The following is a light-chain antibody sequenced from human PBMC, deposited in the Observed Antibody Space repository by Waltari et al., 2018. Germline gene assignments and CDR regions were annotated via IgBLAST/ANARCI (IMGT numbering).Light chain of an antibody. J-gene: IGKJ1*01. CDR1: QSVSSN. V-gene: IGKV3-15*01. CDR2: GAS. CDR3: QQYNNWPPWT. Sequence: PQFPATLSVSPGERATLSCRASQSVSSNLAWYQQKPGQAPRLLIYGASTRATGIPARFSGSGSGTEFTLTISSLQSEDFAVYYCQQYNNWPPWTFGQGTKVEIK.